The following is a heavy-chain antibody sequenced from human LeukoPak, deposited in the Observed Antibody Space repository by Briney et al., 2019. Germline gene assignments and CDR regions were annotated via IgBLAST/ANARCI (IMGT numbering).Heavy chain of an antibody. CDR2: ISGSDNTI. Sequence: GGSLRLSCAASGFTFSNYAMNWVRQAPGKGLEWVSFISGSDNTIYYTDSVKGRFTISRDNAKNSLFLQMNSLRDEDTAVYYCTRGSPTNGGSYWALFDYWGQGAQVTVSS. J-gene: IGHJ4*02. CDR3: TRGSPTNGGSYWALFDY. CDR1: GFTFSNYA. V-gene: IGHV3-48*02. D-gene: IGHD1-26*01.